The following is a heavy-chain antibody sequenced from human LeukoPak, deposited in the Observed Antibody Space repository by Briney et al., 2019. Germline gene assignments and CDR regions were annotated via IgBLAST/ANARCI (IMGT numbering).Heavy chain of an antibody. CDR2: IYYSGST. CDR1: GGSISSYY. V-gene: IGHV4-59*01. Sequence: PSETLSLTCTVSGGSISSYYWSWIRQPPGKGLEWIRYIYYSGSTNYNPSLKSRVTISVDTSKNQFSLKLSSVTAADTAVYYCARDLYDILTGYGWFDPWGQGTLVTVSS. CDR3: ARDLYDILTGYGWFDP. J-gene: IGHJ5*02. D-gene: IGHD3-9*01.